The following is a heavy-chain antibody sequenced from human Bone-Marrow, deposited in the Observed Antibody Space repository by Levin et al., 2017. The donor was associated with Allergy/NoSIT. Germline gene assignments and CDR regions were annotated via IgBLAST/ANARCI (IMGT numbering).Heavy chain of an antibody. CDR3: ARGRPDTDSWWNFDY. CDR1: GGSMTSGDYY. Sequence: LRLSCTVSGGSMTSGDYYWHWVRQPPGKGLEWIGYIYNTGSTIYSPSLKSRITISIDTSKNQFSLKLDSVTAADTAVYYCARGRPDTDSWWNFDYWGQGTLVTVSS. V-gene: IGHV4-30-4*01. CDR2: IYNTGST. D-gene: IGHD6-13*01. J-gene: IGHJ4*02.